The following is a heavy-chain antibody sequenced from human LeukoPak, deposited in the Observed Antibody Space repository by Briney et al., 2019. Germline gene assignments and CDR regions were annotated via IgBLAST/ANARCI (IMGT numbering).Heavy chain of an antibody. Sequence: GGSLRLSCAASGFTFSSYSMNWVCQAPGKGLEWVSYISSSSSTIYYADSVKGRFTISRDNAKNSLYLQMNSLRAEDTAVYYCARGLMWARDAFDIWGQGTMVTVSS. CDR1: GFTFSSYS. D-gene: IGHD3-16*01. CDR2: ISSSSSTI. J-gene: IGHJ3*02. V-gene: IGHV3-48*01. CDR3: ARGLMWARDAFDI.